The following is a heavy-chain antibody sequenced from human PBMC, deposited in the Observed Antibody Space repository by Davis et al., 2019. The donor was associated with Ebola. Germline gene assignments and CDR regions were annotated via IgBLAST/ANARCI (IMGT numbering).Heavy chain of an antibody. CDR1: GFTFSPYS. CDR2: IYSGGST. CDR3: AKDLRRWITMIVVVIDAFDI. Sequence: GESLKISCAASGFTFSPYSMSWVRQAPGKGLEWVSVIYSGGSTYYADSVKGRFTISRDNSKNTLYLQMNSLRAEDTAVYYCAKDLRRWITMIVVVIDAFDIWGQGTMVTVSS. V-gene: IGHV3-53*01. J-gene: IGHJ3*02. D-gene: IGHD3-22*01.